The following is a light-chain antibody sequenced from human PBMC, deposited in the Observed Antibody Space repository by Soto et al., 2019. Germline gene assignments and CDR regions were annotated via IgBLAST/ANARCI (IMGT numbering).Light chain of an antibody. J-gene: IGKJ3*01. CDR1: QGISNY. CDR3: QYYNSAPFT. CDR2: AAS. Sequence: DIQMTQSPSSLSASVGDRVTITCRASQGISNYLACYQQKPGKVPKLLIYAASTLQSEVPSRFSGSGSGTDFAITISSLQPGDVATDYCQYYNSAPFTFVPGTKVDIK. V-gene: IGKV1-27*01.